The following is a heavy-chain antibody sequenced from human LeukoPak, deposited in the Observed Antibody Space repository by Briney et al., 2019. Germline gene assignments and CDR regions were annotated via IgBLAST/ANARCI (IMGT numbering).Heavy chain of an antibody. CDR2: ITWDGGST. CDR1: GFTFDDFA. V-gene: IGHV3-43*01. J-gene: IGHJ4*02. Sequence: PGGSLRLSCAASGFTFDDFAMHWVRQVPGKGLEWVSLITWDGGSTYYADSVKGRFTISRDNSKDSLYLQMNSLRTEDTALYCCVKDRPGSFHYWGQGTLVTVSS. CDR3: VKDRPGSFHY. D-gene: IGHD2-15*01.